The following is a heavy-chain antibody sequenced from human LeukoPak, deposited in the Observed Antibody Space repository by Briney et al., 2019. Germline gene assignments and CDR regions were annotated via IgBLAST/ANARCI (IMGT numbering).Heavy chain of an antibody. CDR1: GFTFSSYS. J-gene: IGHJ6*02. Sequence: GGSLRLSCAASGFTFSSYSMNWVRQAPGKGLEWVSSISSSSSYIYYADSVKGRFTISRDNAKNSLYLQMNSLRAEDTAVYYCASPLSLLDYYYGMDVWGQGTTVTVSS. CDR2: ISSSSSYI. CDR3: ASPLSLLDYYYGMDV. V-gene: IGHV3-21*04.